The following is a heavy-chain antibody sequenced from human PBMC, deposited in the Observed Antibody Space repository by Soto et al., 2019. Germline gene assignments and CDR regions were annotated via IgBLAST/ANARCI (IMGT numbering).Heavy chain of an antibody. CDR1: GLTFSSYA. V-gene: IGHV3-23*01. J-gene: IGHJ6*02. CDR2: ISGSGGST. CDR3: ARDGVVVPAAMNTQDAPLAGMDV. D-gene: IGHD2-2*01. Sequence: PGESLKISCAASGLTFSSYAMSWVRQAPGKGLEWVSAISGSGGSTYYADSVKGRFTISRDNSKNTLYLQMNSLRAEDTAVYYCARDGVVVPAAMNTQDAPLAGMDVWGQGTTVTVSS.